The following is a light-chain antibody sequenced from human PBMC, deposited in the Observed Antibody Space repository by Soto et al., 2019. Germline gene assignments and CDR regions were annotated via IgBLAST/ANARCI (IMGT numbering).Light chain of an antibody. V-gene: IGKV1-39*01. J-gene: IGKJ1*01. CDR1: QHVDRY. Sequence: IHLTRSPSSLSASVGDRVTITVRTNQHVDRYLNWYQQKPGKAPQVLIYATSNLQSGVPSRFSGSGSGTDFTLTINSLQPEDFATYHCQKSYSSPRMFGQGTKVDIK. CDR2: ATS. CDR3: QKSYSSPRM.